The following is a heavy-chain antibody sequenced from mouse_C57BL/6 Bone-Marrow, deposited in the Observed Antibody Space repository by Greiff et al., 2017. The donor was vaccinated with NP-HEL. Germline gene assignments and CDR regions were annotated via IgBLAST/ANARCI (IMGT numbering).Heavy chain of an antibody. Sequence: VQLQQPGAELVKPGASVKMSCKASGYTFTSYWITWVKQRPGQGLEWIGDIYPGSGSTNYNEKFKSKATLTVDTSSSTAYMQLSSLTSEDSAVYYCARWGYSGSSYYVHWYFDVWGTGTTVTVSS. CDR3: ARWGYSGSSYYVHWYFDV. V-gene: IGHV1-55*01. J-gene: IGHJ1*03. D-gene: IGHD1-1*01. CDR2: IYPGSGST. CDR1: GYTFTSYW.